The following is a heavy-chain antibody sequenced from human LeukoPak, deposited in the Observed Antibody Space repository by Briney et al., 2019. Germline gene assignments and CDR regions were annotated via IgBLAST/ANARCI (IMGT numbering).Heavy chain of an antibody. D-gene: IGHD5-12*01. CDR2: TYYRSKWYY. CDR1: GDSVSSNTGG. J-gene: IGHJ4*02. Sequence: SHTLSLTCAISGDSVSSNTGGWNWIRQSPSRGLEWLGRTYYRSKWYYDYAVSVKSRITINPDTSKDQFSLQLNSVTPEDTAVYYCARGGLVASIRGYFDYWAQGTLVTVSS. V-gene: IGHV6-1*01. CDR3: ARGGLVASIRGYFDY.